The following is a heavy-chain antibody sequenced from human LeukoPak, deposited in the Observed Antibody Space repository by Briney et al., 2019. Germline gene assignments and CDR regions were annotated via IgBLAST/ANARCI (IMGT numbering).Heavy chain of an antibody. V-gene: IGHV3-21*01. Sequence: GGSLRLSCAASGFSFNNYHMNWVRQAPGKGLEWVSSVSSGSDYIYYADSVRGRFTISRDNAKNSLYLQMNSLKGEDTAVYYCAREGRERLCNMDVWGKGTTVTVSS. J-gene: IGHJ6*03. CDR2: VSSGSDYI. D-gene: IGHD1-1*01. CDR1: GFSFNNYH. CDR3: AREGRERLCNMDV.